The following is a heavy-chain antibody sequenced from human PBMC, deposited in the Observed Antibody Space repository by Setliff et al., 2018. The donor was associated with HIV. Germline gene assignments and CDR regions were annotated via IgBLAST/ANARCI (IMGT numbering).Heavy chain of an antibody. D-gene: IGHD6-19*01. V-gene: IGHV3-30*02. CDR2: IWYDGSQK. J-gene: IGHJ4*02. CDR1: GFSFRDHG. Sequence: GGSLRLSCAASGFSFRDHGMNWVRQAPGKGLEWVAFIWYDGSQKYYADSVRGRFSISRDNTRDTLYLQMNSLKTEDTAVYYCAKDISGWFSRQGSDYWGQGTLVTVSS. CDR3: AKDISGWFSRQGSDY.